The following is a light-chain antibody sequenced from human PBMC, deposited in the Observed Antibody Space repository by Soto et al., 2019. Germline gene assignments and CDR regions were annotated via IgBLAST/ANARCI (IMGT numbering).Light chain of an antibody. Sequence: EIVLTQSPATLSVSPGERVTLSCRASQSISNNLAWYQQKPGQAPRLLFYGATTGATGIPARFSGSGYGTEFTLTISELESEDFACYYCQQYDNWPPCTFGQGTKLEIK. J-gene: IGKJ2*02. V-gene: IGKV3-15*01. CDR3: QQYDNWPPCT. CDR2: GAT. CDR1: QSISNN.